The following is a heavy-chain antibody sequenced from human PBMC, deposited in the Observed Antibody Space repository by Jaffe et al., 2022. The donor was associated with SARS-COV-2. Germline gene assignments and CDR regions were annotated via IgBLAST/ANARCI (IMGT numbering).Heavy chain of an antibody. J-gene: IGHJ6*02. Sequence: QVQLVESGGGVVQPGRSLRLSCAASGFTFSSYAMHWVRQAPGKGLEWVAVISYDGSNKYYADSVKGRFTISRDNSKNTLYLQMNSLRAEDTAVYYCARDKVGYGGYAYYYYGMDVWGQGTTVTDSS. D-gene: IGHD5-12*01. V-gene: IGHV3-30-3*01. CDR3: ARDKVGYGGYAYYYYGMDV. CDR2: ISYDGSNK. CDR1: GFTFSSYA.